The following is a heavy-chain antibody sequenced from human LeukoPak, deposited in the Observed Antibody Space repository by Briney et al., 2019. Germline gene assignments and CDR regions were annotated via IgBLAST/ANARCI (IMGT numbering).Heavy chain of an antibody. CDR1: GGTFSSYA. CDR3: ARDGAAMSSDY. Sequence: SVKVSCKASGGTFSSYAISWVRQAPGQGLAWMGRIIPIFGTANYAQKFQGRVTITTDESTSTAYMELSSLRSEDTAVYYCARDGAAMSSDYWGQGTLVTVSS. D-gene: IGHD5-18*01. J-gene: IGHJ4*02. CDR2: IIPIFGTA. V-gene: IGHV1-69*05.